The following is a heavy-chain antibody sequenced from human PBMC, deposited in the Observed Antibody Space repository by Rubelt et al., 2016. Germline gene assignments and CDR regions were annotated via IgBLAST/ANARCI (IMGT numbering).Heavy chain of an antibody. CDR2: MNADRGNT. CDR1: GYTFTNYD. J-gene: IGHJ4*02. D-gene: IGHD2-2*01. Sequence: QVQLVQSGAEVKKPGASVKVSCKASGYTFTNYDINWVRQATGQGLEWMGWMNADRGNTGYAQKFQGRLTMTRNTSISTAYMELSSRGPEDTAVYYWARVPSFTSRGDSWGQGTLVTVSS. CDR3: ARVPSFTSRGDS. V-gene: IGHV1-8*01.